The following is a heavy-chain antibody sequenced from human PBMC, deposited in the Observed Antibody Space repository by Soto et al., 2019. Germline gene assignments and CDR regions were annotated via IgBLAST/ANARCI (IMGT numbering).Heavy chain of an antibody. V-gene: IGHV1-69*01. CDR2: ITPMFGTP. J-gene: IGHJ4*02. CDR1: GGTFSRYT. CDR3: ARDGTLYDSSAYYYLY. D-gene: IGHD3-22*01. Sequence: QVQLVQSGAEVKKPGSSVKVSCKASGGTFSRYTITWVRQAPGQGLEWMGGITPMFGTPNYAQKFQGSVTITADASTSTAYMELSSLTSEDTALYYCARDGTLYDSSAYYYLYWGQGTLVTVSS.